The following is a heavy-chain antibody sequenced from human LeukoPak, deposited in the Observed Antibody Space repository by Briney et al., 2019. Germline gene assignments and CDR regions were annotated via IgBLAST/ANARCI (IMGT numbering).Heavy chain of an antibody. V-gene: IGHV3-43*02. CDR1: GITLENYA. CDR3: ACSGGKGYFDY. J-gene: IGHJ4*02. D-gene: IGHD2-15*01. CDR2: IGQDGGST. Sequence: GGSLRLSCTVSGITLENYAMSWVRQAPGKGLEWVSLIGQDGGSTYYADSVKGRFTISRDNAKNSLYLQMNSLRAEDTAVYYCACSGGKGYFDYWGQGTLVTVSS.